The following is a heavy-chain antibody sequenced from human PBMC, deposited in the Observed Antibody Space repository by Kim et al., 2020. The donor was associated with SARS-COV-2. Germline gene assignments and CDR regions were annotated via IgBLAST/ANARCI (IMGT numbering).Heavy chain of an antibody. CDR3: ARDEGRWELFFDY. V-gene: IGHV1-2*02. Sequence: AQKLQDRVTRTRDTSLSTAYMELSRLRSDDTAVYYCARDEGRWELFFDYWGQGTLVTVSS. J-gene: IGHJ4*02. D-gene: IGHD1-26*01.